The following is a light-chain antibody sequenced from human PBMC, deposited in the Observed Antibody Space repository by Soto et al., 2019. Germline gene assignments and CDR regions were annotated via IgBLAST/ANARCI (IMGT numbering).Light chain of an antibody. CDR2: EVS. J-gene: IGLJ1*01. V-gene: IGLV2-14*01. Sequence: QSVLTQPASVSGSPGQSITISCTGTSSNVGGYSYLSWYQHHPGKAHKLMIYEVSNRPSGVSNRFSGSNSGNTASLTISGLQAEDAADYYCSSDTSHSTRVFGTGTKLTVL. CDR3: SSDTSHSTRV. CDR1: SSNVGGYSY.